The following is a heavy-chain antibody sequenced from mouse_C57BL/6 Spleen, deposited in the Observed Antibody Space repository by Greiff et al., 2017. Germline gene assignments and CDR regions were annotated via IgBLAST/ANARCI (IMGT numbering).Heavy chain of an antibody. CDR1: GYTFTSYW. V-gene: IGHV1-53*01. Sequence: QVQLKQPGTELVKPGASVKLSCKASGYTFTSYWMHWVKQRPGQGLEWIGNINPSNGGTNYNEKFKRQATLTADISSSTAYMQLSSLTSEDSAVYYCARYYGGAMDYWGQGTSVTVSS. J-gene: IGHJ4*01. CDR3: ARYYGGAMDY. D-gene: IGHD1-2*01. CDR2: INPSNGGT.